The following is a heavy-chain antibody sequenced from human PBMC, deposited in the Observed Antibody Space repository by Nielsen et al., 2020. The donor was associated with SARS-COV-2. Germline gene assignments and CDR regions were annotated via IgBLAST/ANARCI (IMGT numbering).Heavy chain of an antibody. D-gene: IGHD5-12*01. CDR1: GFTFDDYA. CDR3: AKDISSGYDVSWFDP. CDR2: ISWNSGSI. J-gene: IGHJ5*02. Sequence: GGSLRLSCAASGFTFDDYAMHWVRQAPGKGLEWVSGISWNSGSIGYADSVKGRFTISRDNAKNSLYLQMNSLRAEDTALYYCAKDISSGYDVSWFDPWGQGTLVTVSS. V-gene: IGHV3-9*01.